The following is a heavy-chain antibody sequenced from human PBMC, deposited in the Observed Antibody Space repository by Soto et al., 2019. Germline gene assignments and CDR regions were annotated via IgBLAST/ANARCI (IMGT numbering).Heavy chain of an antibody. J-gene: IGHJ3*02. Sequence: QVQLVQSGAEVKKPGASVKVSCKASGYTFTSYDINWVRQATGQGLEWMGWLNPNSGNTGYAQKFQGRVTMTRTTFISTAYMELSSLRSEDTAVYYCASSGSGYYDVRVYGAFDIWGQGTMVTVSS. CDR3: ASSGSGYYDVRVYGAFDI. CDR2: LNPNSGNT. D-gene: IGHD3-22*01. CDR1: GYTFTSYD. V-gene: IGHV1-8*01.